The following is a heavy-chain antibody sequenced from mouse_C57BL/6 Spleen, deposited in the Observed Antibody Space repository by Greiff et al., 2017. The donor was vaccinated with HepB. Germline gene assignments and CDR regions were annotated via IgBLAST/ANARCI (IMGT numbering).Heavy chain of an antibody. J-gene: IGHJ1*03. D-gene: IGHD1-1*01. CDR1: GFTFNTYA. V-gene: IGHV10-3*01. CDR2: IRSKSSNYAT. Sequence: EVMLVESGGGLVQPRGSLKLSCAASGFTFNTYAMHWVRQAPGKGLEWVARIRSKSSNYATYYADSVKDRFTISRDDSQSMLYLQMNNLKTEDTAMYYCVRDATVVARYWYFDVWGTGTTVTVSS. CDR3: VRDATVVARYWYFDV.